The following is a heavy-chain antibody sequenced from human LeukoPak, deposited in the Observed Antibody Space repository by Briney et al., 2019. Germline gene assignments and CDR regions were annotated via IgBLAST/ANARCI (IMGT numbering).Heavy chain of an antibody. CDR2: IIPIFGTA. Sequence: ASVKVSCKASGGTFSSYAISWVRQAPGQGLEWMGGIIPIFGTANYAQKFQGRVTITADKSTSTAYMELSSLRSEDTAVYYCATDQLKDYGGKGELDYWGQGTLVTVSS. D-gene: IGHD4-23*01. V-gene: IGHV1-69*06. J-gene: IGHJ4*02. CDR3: ATDQLKDYGGKGELDY. CDR1: GGTFSSYA.